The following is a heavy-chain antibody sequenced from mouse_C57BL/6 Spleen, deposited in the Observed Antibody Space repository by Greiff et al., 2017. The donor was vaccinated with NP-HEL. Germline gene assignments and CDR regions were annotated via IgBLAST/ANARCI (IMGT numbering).Heavy chain of an antibody. CDR3: ARQRDGYPDY. V-gene: IGHV5-6*02. J-gene: IGHJ2*01. D-gene: IGHD2-3*01. CDR1: GFTFSSYG. CDR2: ISSGGSYT. Sequence: DVKLVESGGDLVKPGGSLKLSCAASGFTFSSYGMSWVRQTPDKRLEWVATISSGGSYTYYPDSVKGRFTISRDNAKNTLYLQMSSLKSEDTAMYYCARQRDGYPDYWGQGTTLTVSS.